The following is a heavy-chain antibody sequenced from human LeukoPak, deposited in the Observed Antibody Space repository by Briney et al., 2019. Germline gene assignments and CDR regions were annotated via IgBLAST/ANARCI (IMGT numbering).Heavy chain of an antibody. Sequence: SFETLSLTCPVYGGAFSGFYWTWVCQPPGKGLEWIGEINHSGSTNYNPSLKSRVTISVDTSKNQFSLKLSSVTAADTAVYYCAKGFMTASDYWGQGTLVTVSS. CDR1: GGAFSGFY. CDR2: INHSGST. D-gene: IGHD3-16*01. CDR3: AKGFMTASDY. V-gene: IGHV4-34*01. J-gene: IGHJ4*02.